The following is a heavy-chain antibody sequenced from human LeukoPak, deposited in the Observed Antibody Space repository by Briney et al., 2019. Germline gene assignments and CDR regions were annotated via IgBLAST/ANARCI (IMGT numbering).Heavy chain of an antibody. V-gene: IGHV4-34*01. Sequence: SETLSLTCAVYGGFFSHSYWGWVRQSPGMGLEWIGEINDSGTINYNPSLMSRVTISLDKSKNQFSLRLSSATAADTAVYYCARRWNYGRNYYIDVWGKGATVSVSS. CDR3: ARRWNYGRNYYIDV. J-gene: IGHJ6*03. CDR1: GGFFSHSY. D-gene: IGHD1-7*01. CDR2: INDSGTI.